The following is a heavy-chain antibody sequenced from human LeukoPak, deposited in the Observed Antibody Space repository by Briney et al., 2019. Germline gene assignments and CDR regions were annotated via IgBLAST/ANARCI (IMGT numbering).Heavy chain of an antibody. J-gene: IGHJ6*03. Sequence: GGSLRLSCAASGFTFSSYVMIWVRQAPGKGLEWVSGISGSGGSTYYADSVKGRFTISRHNFKNTLYLQMNSLRAEDTAVYYCAKYYGDYYYYYYMDVWGKGTTVTVSS. CDR1: GFTFSSYV. D-gene: IGHD4-17*01. CDR3: AKYYGDYYYYYYMDV. CDR2: ISGSGGST. V-gene: IGHV3-23*01.